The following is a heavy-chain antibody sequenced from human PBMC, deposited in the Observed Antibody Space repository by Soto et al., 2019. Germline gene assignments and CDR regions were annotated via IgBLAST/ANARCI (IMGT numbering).Heavy chain of an antibody. CDR2: IYHSGST. D-gene: IGHD6-19*01. Sequence: PSETLSLTCAVSGGSISSSNWWSWVRQPPGKGLEWIGEIYHSGSTNYNPSLKSRVTISVDKSKNQFSLKLSSVTAADTAVYYCARDGVAGISSWFDPWGQGTLVTVSS. CDR1: GGSISSSNW. J-gene: IGHJ5*02. V-gene: IGHV4-4*02. CDR3: ARDGVAGISSWFDP.